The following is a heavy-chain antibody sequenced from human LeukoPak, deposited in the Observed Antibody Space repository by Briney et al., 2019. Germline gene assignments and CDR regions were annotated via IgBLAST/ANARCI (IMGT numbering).Heavy chain of an antibody. D-gene: IGHD6-13*01. J-gene: IGHJ4*02. CDR3: ARDAPGICPDY. V-gene: IGHV3-48*03. CDR2: ISSSGSTI. CDR1: GFTFSSYE. Sequence: ESGGSLRLSCAASGFTFSSYEMNWVRQAPGKGLEWVSYISSSGSTIYYADSVKGRFTISRDNAKNSLYLQMNSLRAEDTAVYYCARDAPGICPDYWGQGTLVTVSS.